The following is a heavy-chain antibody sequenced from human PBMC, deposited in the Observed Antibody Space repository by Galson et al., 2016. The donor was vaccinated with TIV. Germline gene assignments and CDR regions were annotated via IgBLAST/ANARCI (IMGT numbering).Heavy chain of an antibody. CDR1: GYTFTRHY. CDR3: ARWFDSSGYYYFDY. J-gene: IGHJ4*02. CDR2: INPITGIT. V-gene: IGHV1-46*01. D-gene: IGHD3-22*01. Sequence: SVKVSCKASGYTFTRHYMHWVRQAPGQGLEWMGIINPITGITTYAQNFQGRVTMTRDTPTSTVQMELSSLRSEDTAVYYCARWFDSSGYYYFDYWGQGSLITVSS.